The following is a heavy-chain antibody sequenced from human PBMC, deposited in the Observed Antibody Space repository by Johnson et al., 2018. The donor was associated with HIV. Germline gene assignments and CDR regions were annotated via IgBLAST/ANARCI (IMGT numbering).Heavy chain of an antibody. CDR1: GFTFSSYV. D-gene: IGHD1-1*01. J-gene: IGHJ3*02. Sequence: QVQLVESGGGVVQPGRSLRVPCAVSGFTFSSYVMQWVRQAPGKGLEWVAVISYDGKNKYYADSVKGRFTISRDKSKNTMYLQMSSLRDEATAVYYCAKASHWAFDIWGQGTMVTVSA. CDR2: ISYDGKNK. V-gene: IGHV3-30*18. CDR3: AKASHWAFDI.